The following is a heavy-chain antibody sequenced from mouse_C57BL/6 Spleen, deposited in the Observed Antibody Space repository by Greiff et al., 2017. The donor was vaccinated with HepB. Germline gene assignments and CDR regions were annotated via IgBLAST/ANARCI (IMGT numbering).Heavy chain of an antibody. CDR2: IDPETGGT. V-gene: IGHV1-15*01. D-gene: IGHD1-1*01. J-gene: IGHJ2*01. Sequence: QVQLQQSGAELVRPGASVTLSCKASGYTFTDYEMHWVKQTPVHGLEWIGAIDPETGGTAYNQKFKGKAILTADKSSSTAYMELRSLTSEDSAVYYCTRQGGSRYYFDYWGQGTTLTVSS. CDR3: TRQGGSRYYFDY. CDR1: GYTFTDYE.